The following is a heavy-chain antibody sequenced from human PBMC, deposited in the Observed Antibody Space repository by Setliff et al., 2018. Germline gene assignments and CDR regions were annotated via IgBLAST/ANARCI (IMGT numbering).Heavy chain of an antibody. CDR3: ARESRYYYDNLGTLDY. V-gene: IGHV4-30-4*08. CDR2: IYSIGST. D-gene: IGHD3-22*01. Sequence: SETLSLTCTVSGGSISSGDYYWSWIRQPPGKGLEWIGXIYSIGSTYYNPSLKSRVSISVDTSKNQFSLKLSSVTAADTAVYYCARESRYYYDNLGTLDYWGQGTLVTVSS. CDR1: GGSISSGDYY. J-gene: IGHJ4*02.